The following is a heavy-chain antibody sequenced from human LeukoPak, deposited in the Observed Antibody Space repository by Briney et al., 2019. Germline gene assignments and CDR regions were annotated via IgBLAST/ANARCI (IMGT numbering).Heavy chain of an antibody. CDR1: GFSLGTSGVG. CDR3: AHGIAVAGTFYSFDY. V-gene: IGHV2-5*01. D-gene: IGHD6-19*01. Sequence: SGPTLVNPTQTLTLTCTFSGFSLGTSGVGVGWIRQPPGKALEWLALIYWNDDKRYSPSLKSRLTITKDTSKNQVVLTMTNMDPVDTATYYCAHGIAVAGTFYSFDYWGQGTLVTVSS. CDR2: IYWNDDK. J-gene: IGHJ4*02.